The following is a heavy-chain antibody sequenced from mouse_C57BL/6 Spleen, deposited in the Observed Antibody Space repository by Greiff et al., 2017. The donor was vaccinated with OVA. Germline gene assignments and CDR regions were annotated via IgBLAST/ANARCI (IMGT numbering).Heavy chain of an antibody. CDR1: GYTFTSYW. CDR3: ARFYYYGSSYDYFDV. Sequence: VQLQQPGAELVRPGSSVKLSCKASGYTFTSYWMHWVKQRPIQGLEWIGNIDPSDSETHYNQKFKDKATLTVDKSSSTAYMQLSSLTSEDSAVYYCARFYYYGSSYDYFDVWGTGTTVTVSS. D-gene: IGHD1-1*01. J-gene: IGHJ1*03. V-gene: IGHV1-52*01. CDR2: IDPSDSET.